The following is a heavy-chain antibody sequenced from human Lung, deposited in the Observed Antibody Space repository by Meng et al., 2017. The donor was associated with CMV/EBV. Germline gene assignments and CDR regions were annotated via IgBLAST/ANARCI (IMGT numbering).Heavy chain of an antibody. V-gene: IGHV4-39*07. CDR2: LYQSGST. CDR1: GGSISSSSYY. Sequence: SXTLSLTCSVSGGSISSSSYYWGWIRQPPGKGLEWIGSLYQSGSTFYNPSLKSRVTISVDTSKNHFSLKLSSVTAADTAVYYCATPRAGYASGWSFDYWGQGAXVTVSS. D-gene: IGHD6-19*01. J-gene: IGHJ4*02. CDR3: ATPRAGYASGWSFDY.